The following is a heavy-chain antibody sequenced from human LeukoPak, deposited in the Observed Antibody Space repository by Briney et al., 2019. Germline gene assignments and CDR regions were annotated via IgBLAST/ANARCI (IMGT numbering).Heavy chain of an antibody. CDR3: ARHEGSYGSGSYYADS. J-gene: IGHJ4*02. CDR1: GYIFTRYW. CDR2: IYPGDSDT. D-gene: IGHD3-10*01. V-gene: IGHV5-51*01. Sequence: GESLKISCKGFGYIFTRYWIAWVRQMPGKGLELMGIIYPGDSDTRYSPSFQGQVTISVDKSISTAYLQWTSLKASDTAMYYCARHEGSYGSGSYYADSRGQGTLVTVSS.